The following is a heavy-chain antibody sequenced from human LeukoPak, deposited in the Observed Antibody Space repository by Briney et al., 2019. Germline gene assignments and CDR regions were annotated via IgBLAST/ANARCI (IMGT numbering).Heavy chain of an antibody. J-gene: IGHJ5*02. V-gene: IGHV4-59*01. CDR3: ARDRYYYDSSGTRWFDP. CDR1: GGSISSYY. CDR2: VYYTGST. Sequence: SETLSLTCTVSGGSISSYYWSWVRQPPGKGLEWIGFVYYTGSTNYSPSLKSRVTISVDTSKNQFSLKLRSVTAADTAVYYCARDRYYYDSSGTRWFDPWGQGTLVTVSS. D-gene: IGHD3-22*01.